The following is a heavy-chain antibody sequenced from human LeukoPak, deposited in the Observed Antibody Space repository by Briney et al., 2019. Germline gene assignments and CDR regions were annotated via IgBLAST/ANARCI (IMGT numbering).Heavy chain of an antibody. V-gene: IGHV1-8*01. CDR2: MNPNSGNT. D-gene: IGHD6-19*01. J-gene: IGHJ4*02. Sequence: VASVKVSCKASGYTFTSYGINWVRQATGQGLEWMGWMNPNSGNTGYAQKFQGRVTMTRNTSISTAYMELSSLRSEDTAVYYCARSFRIAVAGTMAYWGQGTLVTVSS. CDR1: GYTFTSYG. CDR3: ARSFRIAVAGTMAY.